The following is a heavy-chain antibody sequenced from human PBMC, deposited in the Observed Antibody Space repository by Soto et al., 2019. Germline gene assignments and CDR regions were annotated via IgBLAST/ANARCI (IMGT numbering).Heavy chain of an antibody. Sequence: QVQLVQSGAEVKKPGSSVKVSSKASGGTFSSYAISWVRQAPGQGLEWMGGIIPIFGTANYAQKFQGRVTITADESTGRGSMELCSLRSEDTVVYDCARDWFVYGGKGFGYWGQGSLVIVS. CDR3: ARDWFVYGGKGFGY. V-gene: IGHV1-69*01. CDR2: IIPIFGTA. D-gene: IGHD2-15*01. CDR1: GGTFSSYA. J-gene: IGHJ4*02.